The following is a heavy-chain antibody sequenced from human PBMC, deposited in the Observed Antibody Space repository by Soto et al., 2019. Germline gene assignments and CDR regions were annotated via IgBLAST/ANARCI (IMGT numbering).Heavy chain of an antibody. D-gene: IGHD3-22*01. CDR1: GGSVSSGSYY. Sequence: TLSLTCTVSGGSVSSGSYYWSWIRQPPGKGLEWIGYIYYSGSTNYNPSLKSRVTISVDTSKNQFSLKLSSVTAADTAVYYCARLYDSSGYPIDYWGQGNPVTVSS. CDR2: IYYSGST. V-gene: IGHV4-61*01. CDR3: ARLYDSSGYPIDY. J-gene: IGHJ4*02.